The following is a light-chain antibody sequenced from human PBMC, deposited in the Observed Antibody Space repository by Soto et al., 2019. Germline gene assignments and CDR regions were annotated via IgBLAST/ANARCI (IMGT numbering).Light chain of an antibody. CDR3: QQLLSDPRT. CDR1: QSVXSY. Sequence: DILLTQSPSFLSASAGDRVTITCRASQSVXSYFAWYQQKPGKAPKLLXDSASTLQTGGPLRLSGSGSGTSFTLTISSLQPEDFAVYYCQQLLSDPRTFGQGTRLEIK. V-gene: IGKV1-9*01. J-gene: IGKJ5*01. CDR2: SAS.